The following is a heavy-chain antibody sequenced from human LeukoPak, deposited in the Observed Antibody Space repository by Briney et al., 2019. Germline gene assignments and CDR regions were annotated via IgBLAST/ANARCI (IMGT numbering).Heavy chain of an antibody. D-gene: IGHD4-23*01. CDR2: MKEDGGEI. V-gene: IGHV3-7*01. CDR1: AFTFSSYW. J-gene: IGHJ4*02. Sequence: GGSLRLSCEASAFTFSSYWMSWVHQAPGKGLEWVANMKEDGGEINYVDSVKGRFTISRDNAKNSLFLQMNSLRVEDTAVYYCARDRGYSTFDYWGQGTLVTVSS. CDR3: ARDRGYSTFDY.